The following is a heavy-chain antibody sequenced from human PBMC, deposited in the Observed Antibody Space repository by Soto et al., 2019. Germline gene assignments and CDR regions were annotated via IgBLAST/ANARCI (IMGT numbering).Heavy chain of an antibody. CDR3: ARDKLGYCSGGSCYSSWFDP. CDR2: IWYDGSNK. D-gene: IGHD2-15*01. Sequence: GGSLRLSCAASGFTFSSYGMHWVRQAPGKGLEWVAVIWYDGSNKYYADSVKGRFTISRDNSKNTLYLQMNSLRAEDTAVYYCARDKLGYCSGGSCYSSWFDPWGQGTLVTVSS. CDR1: GFTFSSYG. V-gene: IGHV3-33*01. J-gene: IGHJ5*02.